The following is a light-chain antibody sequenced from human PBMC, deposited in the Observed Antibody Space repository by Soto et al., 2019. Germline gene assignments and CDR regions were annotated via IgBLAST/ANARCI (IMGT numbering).Light chain of an antibody. V-gene: IGKV3-15*01. J-gene: IGKJ3*01. CDR1: QSVSSN. CDR2: GAS. CDR3: QQYNNWPLT. Sequence: EKVMTQSPATLSVSPGERATLSCRASQSVSSNLAWYQQKPGQAPRLLSYGASTRATGIPARFSGSGSGTEFTLTISSLQSEDFAVYYCQQYNNWPLTFGPGTKVEIK.